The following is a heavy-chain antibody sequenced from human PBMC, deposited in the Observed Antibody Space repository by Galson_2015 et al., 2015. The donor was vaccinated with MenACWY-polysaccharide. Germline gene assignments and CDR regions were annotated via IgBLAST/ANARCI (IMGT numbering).Heavy chain of an antibody. D-gene: IGHD7-27*01. J-gene: IGHJ6*02. CDR1: GFTFSNWW. V-gene: IGHV3-7*01. CDR2: VTKDGSEK. Sequence: SLRLSYAASGFTFSNWWMTWVRQAPGKGLEWVASVTKDGSEKYCVDSVKGGLTISRDNAKESLYLQMNSLRAEDSAVYFCARGHLGLGLWGQGTTVTVSS. CDR3: ARGHLGLGL.